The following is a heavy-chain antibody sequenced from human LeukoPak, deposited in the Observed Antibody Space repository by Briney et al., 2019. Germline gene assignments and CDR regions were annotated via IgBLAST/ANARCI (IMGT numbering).Heavy chain of an antibody. D-gene: IGHD3-22*01. CDR1: GYTFTSYY. Sequence: ASVKVSCKASGYTFTSYYMHWVRQAPGQGLEWMGIINPSGGSTSYAQKFQGRVTMTRDMSTSTDYMELSSLRSEDTAVYYCARPLYYYDSSGYYLGDAFDIWGQGTMVTVSS. CDR3: ARPLYYYDSSGYYLGDAFDI. CDR2: INPSGGST. V-gene: IGHV1-46*01. J-gene: IGHJ3*02.